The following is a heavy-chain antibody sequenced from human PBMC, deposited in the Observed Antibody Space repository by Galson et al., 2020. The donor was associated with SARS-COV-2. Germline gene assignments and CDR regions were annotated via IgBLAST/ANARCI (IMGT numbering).Heavy chain of an antibody. D-gene: IGHD5-12*01. CDR2: ISWNSGSI. Sequence: GGSLRLSCAASGFTFDDYAMHWVRQAPGKGLEWVSGISWNSGSIGYADSVKGRFTISRDNAKNSLYLQMNSLRAEDTALYYCAKVACQDGYNDYWGQGTLVTVSS. CDR1: GFTFDDYA. CDR3: AKVACQDGYNDY. J-gene: IGHJ4*02. V-gene: IGHV3-9*01.